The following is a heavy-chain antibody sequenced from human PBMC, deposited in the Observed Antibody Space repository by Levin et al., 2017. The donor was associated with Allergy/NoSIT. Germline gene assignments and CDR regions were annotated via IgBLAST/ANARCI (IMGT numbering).Heavy chain of an antibody. CDR1: GGSISSYY. D-gene: IGHD1-26*01. CDR2: FYYSGST. V-gene: IGHV4-59*08. J-gene: IGHJ5*02. Sequence: SETLSLTCTVSGGSISSYYWSWIRQPPGKGLEWIGYFYYSGSTNYNPSLKSRVTISVDTSKNQFSLKLSSMTAADTAVYYCARLLLIVGTTESYWFDPWGQGTLVTVSS. CDR3: ARLLLIVGTTESYWFDP.